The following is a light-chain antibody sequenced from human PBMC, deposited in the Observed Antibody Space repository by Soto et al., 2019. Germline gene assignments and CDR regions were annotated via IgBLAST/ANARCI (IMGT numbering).Light chain of an antibody. CDR2: AAS. V-gene: IGKV1-39*01. Sequence: DIQMTQSPSSLFASVGDRVTITCRASQSISRYLNWYQQKPGKAPKLLIYAASSLQSGVPSRFSGSGSGTDFTLTISSLQPEAFATYYCQQSYSTPRFGQGTKVEIK. CDR1: QSISRY. J-gene: IGKJ1*01. CDR3: QQSYSTPR.